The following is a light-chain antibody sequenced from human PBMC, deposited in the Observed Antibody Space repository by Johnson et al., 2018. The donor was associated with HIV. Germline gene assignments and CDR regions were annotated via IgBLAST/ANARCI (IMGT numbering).Light chain of an antibody. CDR2: ENN. Sequence: QSVLTQPPSVSAAPGQKVTISCSGSSSNIGNNYVSWYQQLTGTAPKLLIYENNKRPSGIPDRFSGSKSGTSATLGITGLQTGDEADYYCGTWDSSLSAYVFGTGTTVTVL. J-gene: IGLJ1*01. V-gene: IGLV1-51*02. CDR1: SSNIGNNY. CDR3: GTWDSSLSAYV.